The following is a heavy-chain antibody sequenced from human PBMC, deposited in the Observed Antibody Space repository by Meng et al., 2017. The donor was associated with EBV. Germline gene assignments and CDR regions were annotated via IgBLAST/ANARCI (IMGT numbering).Heavy chain of an antibody. V-gene: IGHV1-3*01. CDR2: INVGVGYT. Sequence: VHVLRPGAEWRTPGVSGQVSCKASGYAFTSYILHWVRQAPGQRLEWMGWINVGVGYTKYSQKFQGKVTISSDTSATTGYMELSSLRSEDTAVYYCVRGPPVGVPGPGDYWGQGTLVTVSS. D-gene: IGHD2-21*01. CDR3: VRGPPVGVPGPGDY. J-gene: IGHJ4*02. CDR1: GYAFTSYI.